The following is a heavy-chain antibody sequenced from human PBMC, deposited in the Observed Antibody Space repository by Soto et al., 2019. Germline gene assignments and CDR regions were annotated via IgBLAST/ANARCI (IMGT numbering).Heavy chain of an antibody. D-gene: IGHD3-16*01. Sequence: QVKLVQSGGEVKKPGASVKVSCKTSGYTFTTYGISWVRQAPGQGLEWVGWISAYSGKTHYAQKLEGKVTMTTATCTNTAYLEPRRLRSDHTGVYYCARAPYLADHQYWGQGTRVNVSA. CDR3: ARAPYLADHQY. CDR2: ISAYSGKT. V-gene: IGHV1-18*01. J-gene: IGHJ4*02. CDR1: GYTFTTYG.